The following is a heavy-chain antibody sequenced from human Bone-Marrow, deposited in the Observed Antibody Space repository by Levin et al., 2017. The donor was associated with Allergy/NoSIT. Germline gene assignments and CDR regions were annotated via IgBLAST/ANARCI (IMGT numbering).Heavy chain of an antibody. CDR2: ISHSGST. V-gene: IGHV4-38-2*02. Sequence: SETLSLTCAVSGYSISSGCYWGWIRQPPEKGLEWIASISHSGSTFYSPSLKSRVTISLDTSKNQSSLELSSVTAADTAVFYCAREFRSGDPFDSWGQGTLVTVSS. J-gene: IGHJ4*02. CDR3: AREFRSGDPFDS. D-gene: IGHD1-26*01. CDR1: GYSISSGCY.